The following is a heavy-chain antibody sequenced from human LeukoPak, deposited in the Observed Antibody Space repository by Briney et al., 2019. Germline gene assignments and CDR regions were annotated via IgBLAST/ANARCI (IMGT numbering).Heavy chain of an antibody. CDR2: ISYDGSNK. CDR3: AKDLSSGKYYYDSSGYAFDI. J-gene: IGHJ3*02. D-gene: IGHD3-22*01. Sequence: HAGGSLRLSCAASGFTFSSYGMHWVRQAPGKGLEWVAVISYDGSNKYYADSVKGRFTISRDNSKNTLYLQMNSLRAEDTAVYYCAKDLSSGKYYYDSSGYAFDIWGQGTMVTVSS. CDR1: GFTFSSYG. V-gene: IGHV3-30*18.